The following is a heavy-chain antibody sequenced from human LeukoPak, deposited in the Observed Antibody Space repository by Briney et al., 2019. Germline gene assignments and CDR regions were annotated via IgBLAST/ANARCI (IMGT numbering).Heavy chain of an antibody. CDR2: IYYSGTT. V-gene: IGHV4-39*07. CDR1: GGSTGSSSFY. CDR3: ARDRRGYMDV. Sequence: SETLSLTCSVAGGSTGSSSFYWGWIRQPPGKGLEWIGTIYYSGTTYYNPSLKSRVTISVDTSKNQFSLKLSSVTAADTAVYYCARDRRGYMDVWGKGTTVTVSS. D-gene: IGHD3-10*01. J-gene: IGHJ6*03.